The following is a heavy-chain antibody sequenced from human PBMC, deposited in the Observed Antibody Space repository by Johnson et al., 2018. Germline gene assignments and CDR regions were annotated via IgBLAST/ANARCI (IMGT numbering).Heavy chain of an antibody. D-gene: IGHD5-18*01. Sequence: QVQLQESGGGLVQPGGSLRVSCTASGFTFGENPMSWFRQAPGKGLECVSYMSSFGTKLNYADSVKGRFTISRDNAKNSRYLQMNTLRADDTAVYSCARDAPGYSYGTRGFDIWGQGTMVTVSP. V-gene: IGHV3-11*04. CDR3: ARDAPGYSYGTRGFDI. CDR1: GFTFGENP. CDR2: MSSFGTKL. J-gene: IGHJ3*02.